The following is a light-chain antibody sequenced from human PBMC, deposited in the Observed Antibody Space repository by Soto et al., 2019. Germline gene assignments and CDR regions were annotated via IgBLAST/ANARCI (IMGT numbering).Light chain of an antibody. CDR2: KAS. CDR1: QSISSW. CDR3: QQDNSYPYT. J-gene: IGKJ2*01. V-gene: IGKV1-5*03. Sequence: DIQMTQSPSTLSASVGDRVTITCRASQSISSWLAWYQQKPGKAPKLLIYKASSLESGVPSRFSGRGSGTEFTLTISSLQPDDFAKYYCQQDNSYPYTFGQGTKLEIK.